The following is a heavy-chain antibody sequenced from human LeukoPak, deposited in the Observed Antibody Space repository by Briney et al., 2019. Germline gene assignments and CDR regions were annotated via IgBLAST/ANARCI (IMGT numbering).Heavy chain of an antibody. CDR1: GGSISSGDYY. CDR2: IYYSGST. D-gene: IGHD5-18*01. V-gene: IGHV4-30-4*08. Sequence: SQTLSLTCTVSGGSISSGDYYWSWIRQPPGKGLEWIGYIYYSGSTYYNPSLKSRVTISVDPSKNQFSLKLSSVTAADTAVYYCARFSGAMGAFDIWGQGTMVTVSS. CDR3: ARFSGAMGAFDI. J-gene: IGHJ3*02.